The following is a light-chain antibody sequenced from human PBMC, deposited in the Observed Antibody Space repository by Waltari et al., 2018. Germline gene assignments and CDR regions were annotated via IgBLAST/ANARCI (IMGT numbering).Light chain of an antibody. CDR3: ASWDDSLRGV. Sequence: QSVLTQPPSASGTPGQRVTISCSGSSSDIGSNYVYWYQQLPGTAPKLLICRNHERPSGVPDRFPGSKSGTSASLAISGLRSEDEADYYCASWDDSLRGVFGTGTKVTVL. J-gene: IGLJ1*01. V-gene: IGLV1-47*01. CDR1: SSDIGSNY. CDR2: RNH.